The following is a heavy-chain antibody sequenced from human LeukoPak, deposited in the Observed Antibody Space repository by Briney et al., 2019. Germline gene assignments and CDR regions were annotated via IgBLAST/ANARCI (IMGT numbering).Heavy chain of an antibody. D-gene: IGHD3-22*01. V-gene: IGHV3-48*04. CDR1: GFTFRSYA. CDR3: ARDTYYYDSSGYYYPGGCDY. CDR2: ISTGGSTI. J-gene: IGHJ4*02. Sequence: GGSLRLSCAASGFTFRSYAMHWVRQAPGKGLQWVSYISTGGSTIYYADSVKGRFTISRDNAKNSLYLQMNSLRAEDTAVYYCARDTYYYDSSGYYYPGGCDYWGQGTLVTVSS.